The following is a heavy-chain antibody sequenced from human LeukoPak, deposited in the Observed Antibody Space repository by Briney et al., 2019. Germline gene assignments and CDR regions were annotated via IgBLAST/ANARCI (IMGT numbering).Heavy chain of an antibody. J-gene: IGHJ4*02. Sequence: GGSLRLSCVAYGFTFNSYAMTWVRQAPGKGLEWVSAISGSGGSTYYADSVKGRFTISRDNSKNTLYLQMTSLRAEDTAVYYCAKVSGNPGYYYFDYWGQGTLVTVSS. CDR2: ISGSGGST. CDR3: AKVSGNPGYYYFDY. V-gene: IGHV3-23*01. CDR1: GFTFNSYA. D-gene: IGHD4-23*01.